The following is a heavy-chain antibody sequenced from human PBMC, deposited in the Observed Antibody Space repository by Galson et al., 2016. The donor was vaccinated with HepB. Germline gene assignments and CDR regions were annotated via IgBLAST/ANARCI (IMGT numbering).Heavy chain of an antibody. D-gene: IGHD3-10*01. Sequence: SETLSLTCAVSGASISSPNWWTWVRQSPGKGLERIGEIYYSGITNYNPSLKSRVTLSLDKSKNHFFLKLVSVTAADTAVYFCAGEGVSFGELYYWGPGTLVAVSS. J-gene: IGHJ4*02. CDR1: GASISSPNW. CDR2: IYYSGIT. V-gene: IGHV4-4*02. CDR3: AGEGVSFGELYY.